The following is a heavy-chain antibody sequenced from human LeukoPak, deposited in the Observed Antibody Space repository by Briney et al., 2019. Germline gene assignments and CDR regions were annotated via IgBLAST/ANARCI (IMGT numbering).Heavy chain of an antibody. Sequence: SETLSLTCTVSGGSISSYYWSWIRQPPGKGLEWIGYIYYSGSTNYNPSLKSRVTISVDTSKNQFSLKLSSVTAADTAVYYCARSYRGNLPFDYWGQGTLVTVSS. CDR2: IYYSGST. D-gene: IGHD4-23*01. J-gene: IGHJ4*02. CDR3: ARSYRGNLPFDY. V-gene: IGHV4-59*01. CDR1: GGSISSYY.